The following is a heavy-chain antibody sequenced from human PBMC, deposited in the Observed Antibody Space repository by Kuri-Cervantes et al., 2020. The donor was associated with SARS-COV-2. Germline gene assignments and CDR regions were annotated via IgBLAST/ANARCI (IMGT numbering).Heavy chain of an antibody. J-gene: IGHJ6*02. V-gene: IGHV3-73*01. Sequence: GESLKISCAVPGFTFSGSAVHWVRQASGKGLEWIGHIRTKPNSYATAYAASVKGRFTISRDDSKNTAYLQMNSLKTEDTAVYFCARHGESGWTPLGYSDMDVWGQGTRVTVSS. CDR3: ARHGESGWTPLGYSDMDV. D-gene: IGHD6-19*01. CDR1: GFTFSGSA. CDR2: IRTKPNSYAT.